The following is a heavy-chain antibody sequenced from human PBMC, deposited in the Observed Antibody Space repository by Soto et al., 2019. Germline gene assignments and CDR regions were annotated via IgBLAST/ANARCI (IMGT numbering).Heavy chain of an antibody. Sequence: GGSLRLSCAASEFTFSNYAMSWVRQAPGKGLEWVSSISDNGGTTYYADSVKGRFTISRDKSKNTLYLQMNSLRAEDTAVYYCAKARYSSGCNYFDYWGQGTLVTVSS. J-gene: IGHJ4*02. V-gene: IGHV3-23*01. D-gene: IGHD6-19*01. CDR1: EFTFSNYA. CDR3: AKARYSSGCNYFDY. CDR2: ISDNGGTT.